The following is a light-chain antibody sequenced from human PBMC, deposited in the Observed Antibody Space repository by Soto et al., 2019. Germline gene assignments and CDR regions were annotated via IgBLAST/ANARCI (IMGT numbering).Light chain of an antibody. CDR2: AAS. CDR1: QSINSY. CDR3: QQSYRIPYT. J-gene: IGKJ2*01. V-gene: IGKV1-39*01. Sequence: DIQMTQSPSSLSASVGDRVTITCRASQSINSYLNWYQQKPGKAPKLLIYAASSLQSGVPSRFRGSGSGTDFTLTISSLQPEDFATYFCQQSYRIPYTFGQGTKLEI.